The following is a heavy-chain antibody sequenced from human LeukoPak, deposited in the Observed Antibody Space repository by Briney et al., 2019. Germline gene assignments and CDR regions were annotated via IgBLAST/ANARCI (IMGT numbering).Heavy chain of an antibody. CDR2: IYTSGST. D-gene: IGHD3-10*01. CDR1: GGSISNSY. Sequence: SETLSLTCTVSGGSISNSYWSWIRQPAGKGLEWIGRIYTSGSTNYNPSLKSRVTMSVDTSKNQFSLKLSSVTAADTATYYCARGASITMVRGVSWFDPWGQGTLVTVSS. CDR3: ARGASITMVRGVSWFDP. V-gene: IGHV4-4*07. J-gene: IGHJ5*02.